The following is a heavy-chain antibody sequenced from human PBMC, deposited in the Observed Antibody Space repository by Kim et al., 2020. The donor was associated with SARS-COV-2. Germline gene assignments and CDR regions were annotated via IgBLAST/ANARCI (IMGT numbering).Heavy chain of an antibody. CDR2: ISDSGDST. J-gene: IGHJ6*01. D-gene: IGHD3-10*01. Sequence: GGSLRLSCAASGFNFSGYAMSWVRQAPGKGLEWVSGISDSGDSTYYADSVQGRFTISRDNSKNTLYLQMYSLRVEGTAVYFCAKEEGGLWQNYYGMDVWG. V-gene: IGHV3-23*01. CDR3: AKEEGGLWQNYYGMDV. CDR1: GFNFSGYA.